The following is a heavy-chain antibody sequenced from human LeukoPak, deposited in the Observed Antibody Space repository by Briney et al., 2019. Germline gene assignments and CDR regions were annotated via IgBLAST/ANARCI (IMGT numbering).Heavy chain of an antibody. J-gene: IGHJ4*02. V-gene: IGHV3-23*01. CDR1: GFTFSSYA. D-gene: IGHD2-15*01. CDR2: ISGSGGST. Sequence: GGSLRLSCAASGFTFSSYAMSWVRQAPGKGLEWVSAISGSGGSTYYADSVKGRFTISRDNSKNTLYLQMNSLRAEDTAVYYCAKGGGRYCSGGSCYMGYWGQGALVTVSS. CDR3: AKGGGRYCSGGSCYMGY.